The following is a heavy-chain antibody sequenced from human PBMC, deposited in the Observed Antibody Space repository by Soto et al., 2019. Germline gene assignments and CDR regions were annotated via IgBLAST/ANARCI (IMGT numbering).Heavy chain of an antibody. D-gene: IGHD3-3*01. Sequence: PSETLSLTCTVSGGSISSYYWSWIRQPAGKGLEWIGRIYTSGSTNYNPSLKSRVTMSVDTSKNQFSLKLSSVTAADTAVYYCARDPHDFWSGYYTGAYYYYGMDVWGQGTTVTV. J-gene: IGHJ6*02. V-gene: IGHV4-4*07. CDR2: IYTSGST. CDR3: ARDPHDFWSGYYTGAYYYYGMDV. CDR1: GGSISSYY.